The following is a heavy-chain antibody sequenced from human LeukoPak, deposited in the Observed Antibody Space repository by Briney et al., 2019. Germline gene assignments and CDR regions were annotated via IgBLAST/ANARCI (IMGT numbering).Heavy chain of an antibody. V-gene: IGHV3-23*01. Sequence: GGSLTLSCAASGFTFTSYAMNWVRQAPGKGLEWVSGISGSGSSTYYADSVKGRFSISRDNSKNTLYLQLNSLRVEDTAEYYCAKAHGGSYHSGIDWGHGTLCTVSS. CDR2: ISGSGSST. J-gene: IGHJ4*01. CDR3: AKAHGGSYHSGID. D-gene: IGHD1-26*01. CDR1: GFTFTSYA.